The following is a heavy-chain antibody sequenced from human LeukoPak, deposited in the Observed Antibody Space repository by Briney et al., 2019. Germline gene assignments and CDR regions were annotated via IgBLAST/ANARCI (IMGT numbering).Heavy chain of an antibody. Sequence: ASVKVSCKASGYTFTNYYIHGVRQAPGHGLEWVGIINPSGGSTTYAQKFQGRVSMTRDTSTSTVYMELSSLESDDTALYYCARHSLPGTTPFDYWGQGTLVTVSS. CDR2: INPSGGST. CDR1: GYTFTNYY. D-gene: IGHD1-1*01. J-gene: IGHJ4*02. CDR3: ARHSLPGTTPFDY. V-gene: IGHV1-46*01.